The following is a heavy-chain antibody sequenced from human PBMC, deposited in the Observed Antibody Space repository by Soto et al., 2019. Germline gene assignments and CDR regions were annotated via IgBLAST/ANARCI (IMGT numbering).Heavy chain of an antibody. Sequence: QVHLMQSGGEVKKPGASVMVSCKSSGYAFTTYGITWVRQAPGQGLEWMGWISAHDGNTNYAQKLQGRVTVTRDTSTSTAYMELRSLRSDDTAVSYCARGRYGDYWGQGALVTVSS. CDR3: ARGRYGDY. CDR1: GYAFTTYG. J-gene: IGHJ4*02. D-gene: IGHD1-1*01. CDR2: ISAHDGNT. V-gene: IGHV1-18*01.